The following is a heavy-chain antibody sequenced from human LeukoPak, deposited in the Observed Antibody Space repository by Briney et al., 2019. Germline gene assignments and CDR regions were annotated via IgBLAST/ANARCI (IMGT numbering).Heavy chain of an antibody. J-gene: IGHJ4*02. Sequence: SVKVSCKASGGTFSSYAISWVRQAPGQGLEWMGRIIPIFGIANYAQKFQGRVTITADKSTSTAYMELSSLRSEDTAVYYCGRDMNVRGYSYGPFDYWGQGTLVTVSS. V-gene: IGHV1-69*04. CDR2: IIPIFGIA. CDR1: GGTFSSYA. D-gene: IGHD5-18*01. CDR3: GRDMNVRGYSYGPFDY.